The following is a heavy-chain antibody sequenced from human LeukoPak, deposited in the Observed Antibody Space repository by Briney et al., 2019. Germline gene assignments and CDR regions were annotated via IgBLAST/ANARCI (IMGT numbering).Heavy chain of an antibody. Sequence: GGSLRLSCAASGFSFSDFYMSWIRQAPGKGLEWISHISGSGDSKFYADSVKGRLTISRDNPEKSLYLQMNNLRVEDTAVYYCARRAYSDFFFDSWGQGILATVSS. CDR3: ARRAYSDFFFDS. CDR1: GFSFSDFY. J-gene: IGHJ4*02. D-gene: IGHD4-11*01. CDR2: ISGSGDSK. V-gene: IGHV3-11*01.